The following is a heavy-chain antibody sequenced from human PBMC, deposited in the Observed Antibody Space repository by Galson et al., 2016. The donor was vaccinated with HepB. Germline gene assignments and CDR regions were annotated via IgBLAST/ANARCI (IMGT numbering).Heavy chain of an antibody. CDR1: GYTFTTYF. J-gene: IGHJ5*02. D-gene: IGHD3-16*02. CDR3: ARGYDYVWGSYRLNWFDP. V-gene: IGHV1-46*01. CDR2: INPSNGST. Sequence: SVKVSCKASGYTFTTYFFHWVRQAPGQGFEWMAMINPSNGSTTYAQNFLGRVTLTRDTSATTCHMEMRNLRSEDTAVYYCARGYDYVWGSYRLNWFDPWGQGTLVTVSS.